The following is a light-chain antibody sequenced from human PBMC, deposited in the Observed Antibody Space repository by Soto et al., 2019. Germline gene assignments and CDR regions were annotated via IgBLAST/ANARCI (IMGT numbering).Light chain of an antibody. CDR1: QSVSYN. Sequence: EIVMTQSPATLSVSPGGRATLSCRASQSVSYNLAWYQQKPGQAPRLLIYGASTRATGIPARFSGSGSGTEFTLTISSLQSEDFAVYYCQQYNNWPPMYTFGQGTKLEIK. V-gene: IGKV3-15*01. CDR2: GAS. CDR3: QQYNNWPPMYT. J-gene: IGKJ2*01.